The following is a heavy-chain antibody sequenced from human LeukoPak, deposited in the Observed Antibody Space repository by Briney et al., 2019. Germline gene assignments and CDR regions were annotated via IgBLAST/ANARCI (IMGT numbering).Heavy chain of an antibody. J-gene: IGHJ4*02. V-gene: IGHV3-30*04. CDR2: ISYDGSNK. CDR3: ARGEVLRYFDWLLYGEGAVAGRYYFDY. Sequence: GRSLRLSCAASGFTFSSYAMHWVRQAPGKGLEWVAVISYDGSNKYYADSVKGRFTISRDNSKNTLYLQMNSLRAEDTAVYYCARGEVLRYFDWLLYGEGAVAGRYYFDYWGQGTLVTVSS. CDR1: GFTFSSYA. D-gene: IGHD3-9*01.